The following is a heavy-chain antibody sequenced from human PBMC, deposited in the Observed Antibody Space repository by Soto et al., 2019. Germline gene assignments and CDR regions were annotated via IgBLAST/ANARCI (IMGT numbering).Heavy chain of an antibody. CDR1: GGTFSSYS. J-gene: IGHJ6*02. Sequence: GGSLRLSCAASGGTFSSYSMNWVRQAPGKGLEWVSSISSSSSYIYYADSVKGRFTISRDNAKNSLYLQMNSLRAEDTAVYYCARVILTGYEYYYYYYGMDVWGQGTTVTVSS. CDR3: ARVILTGYEYYYYYYGMDV. CDR2: ISSSSSYI. D-gene: IGHD3-9*01. V-gene: IGHV3-21*01.